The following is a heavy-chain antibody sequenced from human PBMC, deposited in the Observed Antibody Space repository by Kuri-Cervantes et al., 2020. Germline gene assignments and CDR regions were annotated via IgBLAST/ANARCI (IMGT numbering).Heavy chain of an antibody. Sequence: ASVKVSCKASGYTFTSYDINWVRQATGQGLEWMGWMNPNSGNTGYAQKFQGRVTMTRNTPISTAYMELSSLRSEDTAVYYCATGRVWFKISSFDYWGQGTLVTVSS. CDR1: GYTFTSYD. CDR2: MNPNSGNT. CDR3: ATGRVWFKISSFDY. V-gene: IGHV1-8*01. J-gene: IGHJ4*02. D-gene: IGHD3-10*01.